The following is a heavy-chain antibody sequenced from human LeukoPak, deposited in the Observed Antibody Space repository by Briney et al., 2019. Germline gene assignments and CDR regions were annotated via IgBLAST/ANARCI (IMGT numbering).Heavy chain of an antibody. CDR3: ARDNGIVVVPAAIYWFDP. CDR2: IYTSGST. D-gene: IGHD2-2*01. V-gene: IGHV4-4*07. J-gene: IGHJ5*02. Sequence: SETLSLTCTVSGGSISSYYWSWIRQPAGKGLEWIGRIYTSGSTNYNPSLKSRVTMSVDTSKNQFSLKLSSVTAADTAVYYCARDNGIVVVPAAIYWFDPWGQGTLVTVSS. CDR1: GGSISSYY.